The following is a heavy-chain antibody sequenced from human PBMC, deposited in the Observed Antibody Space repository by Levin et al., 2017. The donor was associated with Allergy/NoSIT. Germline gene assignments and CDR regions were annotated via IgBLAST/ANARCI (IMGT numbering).Heavy chain of an antibody. V-gene: IGHV3-72*01. CDR3: VRYEKIAGGYYSDY. CDR2: SRNKANSYTT. D-gene: IGHD2-21*01. Sequence: HPGGSLRLSCAASGFTFSDHYMDWVRQTPEKGLEWVGRSRNKANSYTTEYAASVKGRFTISRDDSKNSLYLQMNSLQTEDTAVYYCVRYEKIAGGYYSDYWGQGTLVTVSS. CDR1: GFTFSDHY. J-gene: IGHJ4*02.